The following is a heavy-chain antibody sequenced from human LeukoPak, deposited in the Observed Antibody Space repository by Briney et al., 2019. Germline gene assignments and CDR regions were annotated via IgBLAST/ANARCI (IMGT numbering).Heavy chain of an antibody. CDR3: ARAGYYYDSSGYLRFDP. CDR1: GGSISSSSYY. Sequence: SETLSLTCTVSGGSISSSSYYWGWIRQPPGKGLAWIGSIDYSGSTYYNPSLKSRVTISVDTSKSQFSLKLSSVTAADTAVYYCARAGYYYDSSGYLRFDPWGQGTLVTVSS. D-gene: IGHD3-22*01. J-gene: IGHJ5*02. CDR2: IDYSGST. V-gene: IGHV4-39*01.